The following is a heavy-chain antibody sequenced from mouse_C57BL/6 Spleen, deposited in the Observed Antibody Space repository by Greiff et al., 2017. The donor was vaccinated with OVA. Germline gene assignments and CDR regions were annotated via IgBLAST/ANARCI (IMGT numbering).Heavy chain of an antibody. CDR1: GYSFTGYF. V-gene: IGHV1-20*01. Sequence: VQLQQSGAELAKPGASVKLSCKASGYSFTGYFMNWVMQSHGKSLEWIGRINPYNGDTFYNQKFKGKATLTVDKSSSTAHMELRSLTSEDSAVYYCARWEGYYGYFDVWGTGTTVTVSS. D-gene: IGHD2-1*01. J-gene: IGHJ1*03. CDR2: INPYNGDT. CDR3: ARWEGYYGYFDV.